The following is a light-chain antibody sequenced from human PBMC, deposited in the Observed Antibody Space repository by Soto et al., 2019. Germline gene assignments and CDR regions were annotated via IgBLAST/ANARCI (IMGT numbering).Light chain of an antibody. J-gene: IGKJ4*01. Sequence: DIQMTQSPSSLSASVGDRVTITCRASQGISNLLAWYQQRPGKLPKLLIYAASTLQPGVPSRFSGSGSGTDFTLTISSLQPEDVATSYCQKFSSDPFPFGGGTTVDIK. V-gene: IGKV1-27*01. CDR1: QGISNL. CDR3: QKFSSDPFP. CDR2: AAS.